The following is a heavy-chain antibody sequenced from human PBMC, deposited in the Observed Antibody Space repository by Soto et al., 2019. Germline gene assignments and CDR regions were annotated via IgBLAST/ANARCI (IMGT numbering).Heavy chain of an antibody. CDR1: GYIFTNYD. D-gene: IGHD4-4*01. Sequence: QAQLVQSGTEVTKPGASVKVSCKASGYIFTNYDMHWVRQAPGQGLEWMGWINGGSGKRKYSQKFQDRVAITRDTSASTAYMELSSLTSEDTAVYYCISNQIGKYTGLDVWGHGTTVTV. V-gene: IGHV1-3*01. CDR3: ISNQIGKYTGLDV. J-gene: IGHJ6*02. CDR2: INGGSGKR.